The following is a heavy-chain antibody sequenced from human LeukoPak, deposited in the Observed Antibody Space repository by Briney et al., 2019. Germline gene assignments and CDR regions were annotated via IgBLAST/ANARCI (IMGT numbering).Heavy chain of an antibody. V-gene: IGHV4-4*07. CDR3: ARHAYTANHYFLDY. J-gene: IGHJ4*02. CDR2: IYTTGKT. CDR1: SGSLKSYY. D-gene: IGHD3-16*01. Sequence: SGTLSLTCTVSSGSLKSYYWGWVRQTAGGGLECIGRIYTTGKTDYNPSLKSRLTMSVDTSKRQFSLNLRSVTAADTAIYYCARHAYTANHYFLDYWGQGTLVTVSS.